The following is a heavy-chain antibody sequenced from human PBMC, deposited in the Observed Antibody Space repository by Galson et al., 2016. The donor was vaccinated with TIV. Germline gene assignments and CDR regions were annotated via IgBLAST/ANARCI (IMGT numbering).Heavy chain of an antibody. D-gene: IGHD1-14*01. Sequence: SLRLSCAASGFTFSNFVMHWVRQAPGRGLEWVALIWYDGTNKYYENSVKGRFTISRDNSKNSLYLQMSSLRVGDMGVYYCARDRGNRGIIDYWGQGTLVTVSS. CDR3: ARDRGNRGIIDY. CDR2: IWYDGTNK. CDR1: GFTFSNFV. J-gene: IGHJ4*02. V-gene: IGHV3-33*01.